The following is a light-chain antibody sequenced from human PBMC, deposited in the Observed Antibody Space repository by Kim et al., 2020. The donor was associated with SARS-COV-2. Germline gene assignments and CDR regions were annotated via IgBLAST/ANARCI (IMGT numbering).Light chain of an antibody. CDR3: NSRDSSGNHVI. CDR2: GKT. Sequence: SSELTQDPVVSVALGQTVRITCQGDSLRSSYASWYQQRPGQAPVLVIYGKTNRPSGIPDRFSGSNSGNTASLTITGAQAEDEADYYCNSRDSSGNHVIFGGGTQLTVL. J-gene: IGLJ2*01. CDR1: SLRSSY. V-gene: IGLV3-19*01.